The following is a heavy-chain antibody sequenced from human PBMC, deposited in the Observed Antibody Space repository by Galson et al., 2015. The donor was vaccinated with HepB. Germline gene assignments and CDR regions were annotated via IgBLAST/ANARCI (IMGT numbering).Heavy chain of an antibody. Sequence: SLRLSCADSGDTFSSYRVHWVRQAPGKGLVWISHINTDGSITAYADSVKGRFTISRDNPRSTLYLQMNSLRVEDTAVYYCARDRGYYDSSGHYYPGGLDNWGQGILVTVSS. V-gene: IGHV3-74*01. CDR2: INTDGSIT. J-gene: IGHJ4*02. CDR1: GDTFSSYR. CDR3: ARDRGYYDSSGHYYPGGLDN. D-gene: IGHD3-22*01.